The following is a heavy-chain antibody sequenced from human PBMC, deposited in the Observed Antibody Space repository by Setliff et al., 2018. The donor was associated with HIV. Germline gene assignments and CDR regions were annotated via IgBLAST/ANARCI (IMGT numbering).Heavy chain of an antibody. V-gene: IGHV4-34*01. Sequence: SETLSLTCAVYGGSFSGYYYAWIRQPPGEGLEWIGEINHSGSTNYNPSLKSRVTISVDTSKNQFSLKLSSVTAADTAVYYCATLDPSGGNFLAYWGQGTLVTVSS. J-gene: IGHJ4*02. CDR1: GGSFSGYY. D-gene: IGHD2-21*02. CDR2: INHSGST. CDR3: ATLDPSGGNFLAY.